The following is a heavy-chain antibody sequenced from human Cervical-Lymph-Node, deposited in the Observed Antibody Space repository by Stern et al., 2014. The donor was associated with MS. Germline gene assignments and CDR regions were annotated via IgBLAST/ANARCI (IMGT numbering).Heavy chain of an antibody. V-gene: IGHV4-31*03. J-gene: IGHJ4*02. D-gene: IGHD2-2*02. CDR1: GGPINSGGYY. Sequence: VQLVESGPGLVKPSQTLSLTCTVSGGPINSGGYYWSWIRQPPGKGLEWIGYISYSGTTYYKSSLKSRITMSLDTSKNQFSLKLTSVTAADTALYYCARMVEGSYNLFPEFFDIWGQGTLVTVSS. CDR3: ARMVEGSYNLFPEFFDI. CDR2: ISYSGTT.